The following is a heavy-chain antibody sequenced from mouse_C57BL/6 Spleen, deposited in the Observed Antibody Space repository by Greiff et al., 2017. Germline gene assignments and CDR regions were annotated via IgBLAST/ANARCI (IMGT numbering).Heavy chain of an antibody. V-gene: IGHV1-18*01. CDR3: ARSGYYGYFDV. J-gene: IGHJ1*03. D-gene: IGHD1-3*01. CDR2: INPNNGGT. CDR1: GYTFTDYN. Sequence: VQLKQSGPELVKPGASVKIPCKASGYTFTDYNMDWVKQSHGKSLEWIGDINPNNGGTSYNQKFKGKATLTVDKSSSTAYMELRSLTSEDTAVYYCARSGYYGYFDVWGTGTTVTVSS.